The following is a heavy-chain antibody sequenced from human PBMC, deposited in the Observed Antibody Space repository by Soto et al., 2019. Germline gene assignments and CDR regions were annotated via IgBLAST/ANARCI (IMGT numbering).Heavy chain of an antibody. V-gene: IGHV4-30-2*05. CDR3: ATLLYYYDSSANWFDP. CDR2: IYYSGST. J-gene: IGHJ5*02. D-gene: IGHD3-22*01. CDR1: GGSISSGGYS. Sequence: SETLSLTCAVSGGSISSGGYSWSWIRQPPGKGMEWIGYIYYSGSTYYNPSLKSRVTISVDTPKNQFSLKLSSVTAADTAVYYCATLLYYYDSSANWFDPWGQGTLVTVSS.